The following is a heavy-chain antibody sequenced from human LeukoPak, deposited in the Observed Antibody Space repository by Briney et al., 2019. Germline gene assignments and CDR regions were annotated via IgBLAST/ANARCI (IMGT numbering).Heavy chain of an antibody. Sequence: SETLSLTCTVSGYSISSGYYWGWIRPPPGKGLEWIGSIYRSGSTYYNPSLKSRVTISVDTSKSQFSLKLSSETAAETAVYYCAIVSAGFKGDYYYYYLDVWRKGTTVTVPS. V-gene: IGHV4-38-2*02. J-gene: IGHJ6*03. CDR2: IYRSGST. CDR1: GYSISSGYY. CDR3: AIVSAGFKGDYYYYYLDV. D-gene: IGHD3-9*01.